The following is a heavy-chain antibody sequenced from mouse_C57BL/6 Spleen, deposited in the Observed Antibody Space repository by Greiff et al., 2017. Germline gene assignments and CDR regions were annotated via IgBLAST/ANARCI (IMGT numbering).Heavy chain of an antibody. V-gene: IGHV5-6*01. D-gene: IGHD4-1*01. Sequence: EVQRVESGGDLVKPGGSLKLSCAASGFTFSSYSMSWVRQTPDKRLEWVATISSGGSYTYYPDSVKGRFTISRDNAKNTLYLQMSSLKSEDTAMYYCARQELTGSFDYWGQGTTLTVSS. CDR3: ARQELTGSFDY. J-gene: IGHJ2*01. CDR1: GFTFSSYS. CDR2: ISSGGSYT.